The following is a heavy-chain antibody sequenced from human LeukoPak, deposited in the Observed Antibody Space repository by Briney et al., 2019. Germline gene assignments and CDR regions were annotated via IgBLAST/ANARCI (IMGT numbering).Heavy chain of an antibody. CDR1: GGSISSYY. J-gene: IGHJ5*02. V-gene: IGHV4-59*08. CDR3: ARRRVGAISSYNWFDP. Sequence: SETLSLTCTVSGGSISSYYWSWIRQPPGKGLEWIGYIYYTGSTNYNPSLKSRVTISIDTSKNQFSLKLNSVTAADTAVYYCARRRVGAISSYNWFDPSGQGTLVTVSS. CDR2: IYYTGST. D-gene: IGHD1-26*01.